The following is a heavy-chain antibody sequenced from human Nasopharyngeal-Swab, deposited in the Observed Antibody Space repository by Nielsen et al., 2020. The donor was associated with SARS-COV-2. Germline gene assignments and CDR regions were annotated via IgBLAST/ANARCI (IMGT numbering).Heavy chain of an antibody. V-gene: IGHV7-4-1*01. CDR3: AREAAAGIVSGMDV. CDR2: NNTNTGNP. Sequence: SVTVSCKASLYTFTSYAMNWVRQPPRQGLEWMGWNNTNTGNPTYPQGFTGRFVFSLDTSVSTAYLQFRSQKAEATAVYYRAREAAAGIVSGMDVWGQGTTVTVSS. CDR1: LYTFTSYA. D-gene: IGHD6-13*01. J-gene: IGHJ6*02.